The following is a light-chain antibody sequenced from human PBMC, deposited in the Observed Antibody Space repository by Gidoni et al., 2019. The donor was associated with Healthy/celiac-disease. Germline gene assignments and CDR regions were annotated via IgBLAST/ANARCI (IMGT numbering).Light chain of an antibody. CDR1: QSVSSN. CDR3: QQYNNWPPLT. CDR2: GAS. V-gene: IGKV3-15*01. Sequence: EIVITQSPDTLSVSPGDRATLACRASQSVSSNLAWYQQKPGQAPRLLIYGASTRATGIPARFSGSGSGTEFTLTISRLQSEDFAVYYCQQYNNWPPLTFGPGIKVDIK. J-gene: IGKJ3*01.